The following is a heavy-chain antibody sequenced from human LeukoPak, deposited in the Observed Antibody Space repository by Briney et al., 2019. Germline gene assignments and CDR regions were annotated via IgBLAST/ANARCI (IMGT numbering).Heavy chain of an antibody. CDR2: VYYSGGT. V-gene: IGHV4-59*13. CDR3: ARLSRIASAGDYDYHSLDV. CDR1: GGAFSIYG. Sequence: SETLSLTCTVSGGAFSIYGWSWFRQPPGKGLEWIGEVYYSGGTDYNPSLKSRVTISTDTSNNQVSLKLNSVTAADTAVYYCARLSRIASAGDYDYHSLDVWGQGTTVTVSS. D-gene: IGHD6-13*01. J-gene: IGHJ6*02.